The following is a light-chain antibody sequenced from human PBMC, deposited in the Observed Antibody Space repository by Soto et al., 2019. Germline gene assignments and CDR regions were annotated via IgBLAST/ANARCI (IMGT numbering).Light chain of an antibody. CDR3: QQYGDSPYT. Sequence: ENVLTQSPGTLSLSPGERATLSCRASQTVSSVYLAWYQQKPGQAPRLLIYHVSSRATGIPDRFSGSGSGTDFTLTISRLEPEDFAVYYRQQYGDSPYTFGLGTKVDIK. CDR2: HVS. J-gene: IGKJ2*01. CDR1: QTVSSVY. V-gene: IGKV3-20*01.